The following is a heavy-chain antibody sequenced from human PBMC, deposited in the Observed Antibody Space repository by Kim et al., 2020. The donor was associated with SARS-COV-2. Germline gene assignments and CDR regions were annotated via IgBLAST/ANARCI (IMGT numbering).Heavy chain of an antibody. CDR3: ARVGLIRYFDWLEGGMDV. J-gene: IGHJ6*02. D-gene: IGHD3-9*01. Sequence: KGRFTISRDNSKNTLYLQMNGLRAEDTAVYYCARVGLIRYFDWLEGGMDVWGQGTTVTVSS. V-gene: IGHV3-30*07.